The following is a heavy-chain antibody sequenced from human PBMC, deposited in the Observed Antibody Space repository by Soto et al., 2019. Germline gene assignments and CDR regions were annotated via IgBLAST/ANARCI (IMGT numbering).Heavy chain of an antibody. CDR1: GFTFNIYA. Sequence: QVRLVESGGGVVKPGRSLRLSCAASGFTFNIYAMHWVRQAPGKGLEWVAVISHDGTSRYYADSVKGRVTISRDNSKSMVFVQMNGLGVEDTAVYYCVRSSGVPTPDFAYWGQGTLVTVSS. CDR2: ISHDGTSR. D-gene: IGHD3-10*01. V-gene: IGHV3-30-3*01. J-gene: IGHJ4*02. CDR3: VRSSGVPTPDFAY.